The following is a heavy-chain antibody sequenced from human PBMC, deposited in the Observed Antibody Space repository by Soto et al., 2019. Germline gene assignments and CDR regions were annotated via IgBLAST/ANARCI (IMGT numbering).Heavy chain of an antibody. CDR2: SIPFFDLA. Sequence: QVQLVQSGAEVKKPGSSVKVSCKASGGTFSTYAVSWVRQAPGQGLEWMGGSIPFFDLANYAQNFQGRVTITADEPTGTAYMELISLRSEDTAVYYCAREARNYGLWSGYYSPDLFDYWGQGTLVTVAS. V-gene: IGHV1-69*01. D-gene: IGHD3-3*01. CDR3: AREARNYGLWSGYYSPDLFDY. J-gene: IGHJ4*02. CDR1: GGTFSTYA.